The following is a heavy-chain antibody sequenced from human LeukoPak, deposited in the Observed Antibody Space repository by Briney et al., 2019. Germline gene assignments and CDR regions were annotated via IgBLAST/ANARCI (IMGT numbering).Heavy chain of an antibody. J-gene: IGHJ4*02. Sequence: PGGSLRLSCAASGFTFSSYAMSWVRQAPGKGLEWVSAVSGSGGSTYYADSVKGRFTISRDNSKSTQYLQMNSLRAEDTAVYYCAKVGLGGAYYDSWGQGTLGTVSS. CDR3: AKVGLGGAYYDS. CDR1: GFTFSSYA. V-gene: IGHV3-23*01. D-gene: IGHD1-26*01. CDR2: VSGSGGST.